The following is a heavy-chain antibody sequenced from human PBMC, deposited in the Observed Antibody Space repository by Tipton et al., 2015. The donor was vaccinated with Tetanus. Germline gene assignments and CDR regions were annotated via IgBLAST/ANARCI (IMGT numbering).Heavy chain of an antibody. CDR1: GGSISTCH. CDR3: ARTSGYMYSDC. CDR2: IDYFGST. Sequence: TLSLTCTVSGGSISTCHWNWIRQSPGKGLEWIGYIDYFGSTKYNPSLKSRVAMSVDTSKNQLSLRLNSVTSADTAVYYCARTSGYMYSDCWGQGTLVTVSS. J-gene: IGHJ4*02. D-gene: IGHD3-3*01. V-gene: IGHV4-59*01.